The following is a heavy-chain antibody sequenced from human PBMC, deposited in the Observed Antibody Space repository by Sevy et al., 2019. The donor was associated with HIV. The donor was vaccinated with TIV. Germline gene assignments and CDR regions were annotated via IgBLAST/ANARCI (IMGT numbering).Heavy chain of an antibody. CDR1: GGSISSGVYS. J-gene: IGHJ3*01. Sequence: SETLSLTCAVSGGSISSGVYSWNWIRQPPGKGLEWIGYIFHSGHTYYNPSLKSRLTISLDMSKNKFSLKMNSVTAADTAVYYCARDGGTLTTPGAFDFWGQGTMVTVSS. CDR3: ARDGGTLTTPGAFDF. D-gene: IGHD4-17*01. V-gene: IGHV4-30-2*01. CDR2: IFHSGHT.